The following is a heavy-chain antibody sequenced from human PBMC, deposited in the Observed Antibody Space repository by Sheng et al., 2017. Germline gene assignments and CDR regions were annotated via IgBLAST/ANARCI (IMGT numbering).Heavy chain of an antibody. J-gene: IGHJ4*02. V-gene: IGHV3-74*01. CDR2: INPDESTT. Sequence: EVQLVESGGGLVQPGGSLRLSCAASGFTFSSYWMHWVRQTPGEGLVWVSRINPDESTTTYADSVKGRFTISRDNAKDTLYLHMSSLRADDSAVYYCARGGLEPVDYWGPGNPGHRLH. CDR3: ARGGLEPVDY. CDR1: GFTFSSYW. D-gene: IGHD1-1*01.